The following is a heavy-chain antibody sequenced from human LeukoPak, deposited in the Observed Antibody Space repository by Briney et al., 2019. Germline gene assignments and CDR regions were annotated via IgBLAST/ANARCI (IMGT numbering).Heavy chain of an antibody. CDR3: ASSMSKVRTFDP. D-gene: IGHD3-10*01. V-gene: IGHV3-48*03. J-gene: IGHJ5*02. Sequence: GGSLRLSCAASGFTFSSYEMNWVRQAPGKGLEWVSFISSSGSATYYADSVKGRFTISRDNAKNSLYLQMSSLRAEDTAVHYCASSMSKVRTFDPWGQGTLVTVSS. CDR2: ISSSGSAT. CDR1: GFTFSSYE.